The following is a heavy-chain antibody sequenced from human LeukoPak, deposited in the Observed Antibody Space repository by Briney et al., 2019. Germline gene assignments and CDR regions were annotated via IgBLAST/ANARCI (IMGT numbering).Heavy chain of an antibody. J-gene: IGHJ2*01. D-gene: IGHD1-14*01. CDR3: ARDGNPWNLDV. CDR1: GGSIRGFY. V-gene: IGHV4-59*01. CDR2: IYYSGRT. Sequence: SETLSLTCTVSGGSIRGFYWSWIRQPPGKALEWIGYIYYSGRTSYNPSLKSRVTMSVDTSKNQFSLKLSSVTAADTAVYYCARDGNPWNLDVWGRGTLVTVSS.